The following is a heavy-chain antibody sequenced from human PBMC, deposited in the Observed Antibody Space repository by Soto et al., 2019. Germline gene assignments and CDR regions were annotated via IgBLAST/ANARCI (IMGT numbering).Heavy chain of an antibody. CDR2: ITWNSGDT. Sequence: EVQLVESGGGLVQPGRSLRLSCAASGFTFDDYAMHWVRQVPGKGLEWVSGITWNSGDTGYADSVKGRFTISRDNAERSLYLQMNSLRPEDTALYYCARFLSAAAATVPDYYYYYGMDVWGQGTTVTVSS. J-gene: IGHJ6*02. V-gene: IGHV3-9*01. CDR1: GFTFDDYA. CDR3: ARFLSAAAATVPDYYYYYGMDV. D-gene: IGHD6-13*01.